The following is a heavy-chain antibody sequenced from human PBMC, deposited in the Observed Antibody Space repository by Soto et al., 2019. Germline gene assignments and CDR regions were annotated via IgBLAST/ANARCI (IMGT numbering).Heavy chain of an antibody. CDR1: GFTFSNYW. D-gene: IGHD6-13*01. CDR2: IKQDGSEK. V-gene: IGHV3-7*04. Sequence: GGSLRLSCAASGFTFSNYWMSWVRQAPGKGLERVANIKQDGSEKYYVDSVRGRFTISRDNAKNSLFLQMNSLRAEDTAVYFCARGGSWYDYWGQGTLVTVSS. CDR3: ARGGSWYDY. J-gene: IGHJ4*02.